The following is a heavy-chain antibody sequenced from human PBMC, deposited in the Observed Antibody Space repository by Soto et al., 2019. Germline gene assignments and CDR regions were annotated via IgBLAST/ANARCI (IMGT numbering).Heavy chain of an antibody. V-gene: IGHV5-51*01. J-gene: IGHJ4*02. D-gene: IGHD2-21*01. CDR3: ARGGVVINTTSFFDY. CDR2: IYPGDSDT. CDR1: GYRFSNYW. Sequence: PGESLKISCKGSGYRFSNYWIGWVRQMSGKGLEWMGIIYPGDSDTRYSPSFQGQVTISADRSISTAYLQWSSLKASDTGMYFCARGGVVINTTSFFDYWGQG.